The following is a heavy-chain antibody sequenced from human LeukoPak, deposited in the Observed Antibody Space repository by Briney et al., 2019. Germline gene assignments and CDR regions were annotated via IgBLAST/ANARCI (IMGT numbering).Heavy chain of an antibody. V-gene: IGHV3-30*18. D-gene: IGHD6-19*01. Sequence: GGSLRLSCAASGFTFSSYGMHWVRQAPGKGLEWVAVISYDGSNKYYADSVKGRFTISRDNSKNTLYLQMNSLRAEDTAVYYCAKSTGYSSGWSHFDYWGQGTLVTVSS. CDR3: AKSTGYSSGWSHFDY. CDR2: ISYDGSNK. CDR1: GFTFSSYG. J-gene: IGHJ4*02.